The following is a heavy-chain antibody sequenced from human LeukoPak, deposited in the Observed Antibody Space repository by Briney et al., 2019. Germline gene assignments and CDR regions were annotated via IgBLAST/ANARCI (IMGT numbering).Heavy chain of an antibody. CDR2: IFGSGSS. J-gene: IGHJ3*02. CDR1: GGSISDYY. D-gene: IGHD1-26*01. Sequence: SETLSLTCTVSGGSISDYYWSWIRQPPGKGLEWIGWIFGSGSSNYNPSLKSRLTISRDNAKNSLYLQMNSLRAEDTALYYCAKDRGAGLHDAFDIWGQGTMVTVSS. V-gene: IGHV4-59*01. CDR3: AKDRGAGLHDAFDI.